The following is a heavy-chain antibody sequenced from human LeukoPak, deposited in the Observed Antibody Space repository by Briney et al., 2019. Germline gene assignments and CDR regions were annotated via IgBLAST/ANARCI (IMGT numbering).Heavy chain of an antibody. V-gene: IGHV3-23*01. D-gene: IGHD3-10*01. Sequence: PGGSLRLSCAASGFTFSSYAMSWVRQAPGKGLGWVSAISGSGGSTYYADSVKGRFTISGDNSKNTLYLQMNSLRAEDTAVYYCAKMASWVVRGENRQFDYWGQGTLVTVSS. CDR1: GFTFSSYA. CDR3: AKMASWVVRGENRQFDY. CDR2: ISGSGGST. J-gene: IGHJ4*02.